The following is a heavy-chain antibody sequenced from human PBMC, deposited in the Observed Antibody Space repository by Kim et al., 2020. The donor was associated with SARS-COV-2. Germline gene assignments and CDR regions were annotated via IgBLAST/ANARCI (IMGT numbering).Heavy chain of an antibody. D-gene: IGHD3-3*01. J-gene: IGHJ6*02. CDR1: GGSISSYY. V-gene: IGHV4-59*13. Sequence: SETLSLTCTVSGGSISSYYWSWIRQPPGKGLEWIGYIYYSGSTNYNPSLKSRVTISVDTSKNQFSLKLSSVTAADTAVYYCARGADPLDDFWSGYYFYYYGMDVWGQGTTVTVSS. CDR3: ARGADPLDDFWSGYYFYYYGMDV. CDR2: IYYSGST.